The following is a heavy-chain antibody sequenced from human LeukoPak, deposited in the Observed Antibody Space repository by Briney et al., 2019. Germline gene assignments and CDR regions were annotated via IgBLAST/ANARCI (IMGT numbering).Heavy chain of an antibody. Sequence: SETLSLTCAVSGYSISSGYYWGWIRQPPGKGLEWIGSIYHSGSTYYNPSLKSRVTISVDTSKNQFSLKLSSVTAADTAVYYCARVLPNYNYYYYMDVWGKGTTVTASS. CDR3: ARVLPNYNYYYYMDV. CDR2: IYHSGST. D-gene: IGHD1-7*01. V-gene: IGHV4-38-2*01. CDR1: GYSISSGYY. J-gene: IGHJ6*03.